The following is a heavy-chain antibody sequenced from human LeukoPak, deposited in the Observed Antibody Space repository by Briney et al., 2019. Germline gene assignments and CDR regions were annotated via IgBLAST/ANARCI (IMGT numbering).Heavy chain of an antibody. V-gene: IGHV3-30-3*02. J-gene: IGHJ4*02. CDR2: ISYDGSNK. CDR1: GFTFSSYA. CDR3: AKGRNLLDY. Sequence: PGRSLRLSCAASGFTFSSYAMHWVRQAPGKGLEWVAVISYDGSNKYYADSVKGRFTISRDNSKNTLYLQMNSLRAEDTAVYYCAKGRNLLDYWGQGTLVTVSS. D-gene: IGHD1-14*01.